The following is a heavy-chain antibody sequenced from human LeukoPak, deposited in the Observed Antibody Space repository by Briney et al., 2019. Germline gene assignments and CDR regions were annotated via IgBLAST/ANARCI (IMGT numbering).Heavy chain of an antibody. J-gene: IGHJ4*02. CDR2: INSDGSST. Sequence: GGSLRLSCAASGFTISSYWMHWVRQAPGKGLVWVSRINSDGSSTSYADSVKGRFTISRDNAKNTLYLQMNSLRAEDTDVYYCARDPTYDILTGYTDYWGQGTLVTVSS. V-gene: IGHV3-74*01. D-gene: IGHD3-9*01. CDR1: GFTISSYW. CDR3: ARDPTYDILTGYTDY.